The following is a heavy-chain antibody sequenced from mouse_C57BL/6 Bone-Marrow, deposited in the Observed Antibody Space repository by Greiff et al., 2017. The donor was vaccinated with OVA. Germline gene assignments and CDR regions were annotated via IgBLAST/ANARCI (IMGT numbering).Heavy chain of an antibody. D-gene: IGHD1-1*01. CDR3: ATTVVARMDY. V-gene: IGHV1-59*01. CDR1: GYTFTSYW. J-gene: IGHJ4*01. Sequence: QVQLKQSGAELVRPGTSVKLSCKASGYTFTSYWMHWVKQRPGQGLEWIGVIDPSDSYTNYNQKFKGKATLTVDTSSSTAYMQLSSLTSEDSEVYYCATTVVARMDYWGQGTSVTVSS. CDR2: IDPSDSYT.